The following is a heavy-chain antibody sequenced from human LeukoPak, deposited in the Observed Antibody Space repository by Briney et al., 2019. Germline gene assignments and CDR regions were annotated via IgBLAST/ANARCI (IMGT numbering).Heavy chain of an antibody. CDR1: GGTFSSYA. D-gene: IGHD5/OR15-5a*01. J-gene: IGHJ5*02. CDR3: ARAGGSTLTWFDP. Sequence: GSSVKVSCKASGGTFSSYAISWVRQAPAQGLEWMGGIIPIFGTANYAQKFQGRVTITADESTSTAYMELSSLRSEDTAVYYCARAGGSTLTWFDPWGQGTLVTVSS. V-gene: IGHV1-69*01. CDR2: IIPIFGTA.